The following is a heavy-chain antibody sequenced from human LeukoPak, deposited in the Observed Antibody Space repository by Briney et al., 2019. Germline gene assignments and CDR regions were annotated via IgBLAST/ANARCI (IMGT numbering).Heavy chain of an antibody. CDR2: ISSSSYI. Sequence: GGSLRLSCAASGFTFSSYCMDWVRQTPGKGLEWVSSISSSSYIYYADSVKGRFTISRDNSKNSLYLQMNSLRAEDTALYYCAKDGGGYSYGSADYWGQGTLVTVSS. CDR1: GFTFSSYC. D-gene: IGHD5-18*01. J-gene: IGHJ4*02. CDR3: AKDGGGYSYGSADY. V-gene: IGHV3-21*04.